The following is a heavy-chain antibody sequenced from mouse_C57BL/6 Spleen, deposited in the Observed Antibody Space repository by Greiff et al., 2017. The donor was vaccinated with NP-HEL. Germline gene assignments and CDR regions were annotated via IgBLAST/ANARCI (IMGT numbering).Heavy chain of an antibody. D-gene: IGHD2-2*01. CDR2: ISSGGDYI. V-gene: IGHV5-9-1*02. CDR3: TREGLEDAMDY. Sequence: EVKLVESGEGLVKPGGSLKLSCAASGFTFSSYAMSWVRQTPEKRLEWVAYISSGGDYIYYADTVKGRFTISRDNARNTLYLQMSSLKSEDTAMYYCTREGLEDAMDYWGQGTSVTVSS. CDR1: GFTFSSYA. J-gene: IGHJ4*01.